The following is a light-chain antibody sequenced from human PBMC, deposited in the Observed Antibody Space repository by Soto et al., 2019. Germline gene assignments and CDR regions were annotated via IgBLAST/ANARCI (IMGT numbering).Light chain of an antibody. J-gene: IGKJ4*01. Sequence: ETVMTQSPATLSVSPGERATLSCRASQSVSSNLAWYQQKPGQPPRLLIYDISTRADGIPTRFSGSGSGTAFTLTISSRQSEDFAVYYCQQYNSWPLTFGGGTQVEIK. CDR2: DIS. CDR1: QSVSSN. CDR3: QQYNSWPLT. V-gene: IGKV3D-15*01.